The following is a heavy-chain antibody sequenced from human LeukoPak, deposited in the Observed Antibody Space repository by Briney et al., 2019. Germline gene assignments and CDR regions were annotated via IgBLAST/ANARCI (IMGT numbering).Heavy chain of an antibody. J-gene: IGHJ3*02. D-gene: IGHD5-12*01. CDR3: AKVRGYDRFGAFDI. Sequence: GGSLRLSCAASGFTFDDYAMHWVRQAPGKGLEWVSGISWNSGSIGYADSVKGQFTISRDNAKNSLYLQMNSLRAEDTALYYCAKVRGYDRFGAFDIWGQGTMVTVSS. CDR2: ISWNSGSI. V-gene: IGHV3-9*01. CDR1: GFTFDDYA.